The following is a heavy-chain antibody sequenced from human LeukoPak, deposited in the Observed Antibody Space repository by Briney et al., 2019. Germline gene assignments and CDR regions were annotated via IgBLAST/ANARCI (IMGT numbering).Heavy chain of an antibody. V-gene: IGHV3-74*03. Sequence: GGSLRLSCAAPGFTFSSYWMHWVRQAPGKGLVWVSRINSDGSSITYADSVKGRFTISRDNAKNTLYLQMNSLRVEDTAVYYCAREGRVSGYDFDCWGQGTLVTVSS. CDR2: INSDGSSI. CDR3: AREGRVSGYDFDC. D-gene: IGHD5-12*01. J-gene: IGHJ4*02. CDR1: GFTFSSYW.